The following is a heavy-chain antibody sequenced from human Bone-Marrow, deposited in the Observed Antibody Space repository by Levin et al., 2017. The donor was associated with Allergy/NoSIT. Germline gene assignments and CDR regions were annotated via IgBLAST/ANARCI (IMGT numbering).Heavy chain of an antibody. CDR1: GGSIRSGGYY. CDR3: ARIPDTTSEFDY. J-gene: IGHJ4*02. V-gene: IGHV4-31*03. D-gene: IGHD5-18*01. Sequence: SETLSLTCTVSGGSIRSGGYYWSWIRQHPGKGLEWIGYIYDSGSTSYNPSLESRVAISVDTSKNQFYLKLTSLTAADTAVYYCARIPDTTSEFDYWGQGTLVIVSS. CDR2: IYDSGST.